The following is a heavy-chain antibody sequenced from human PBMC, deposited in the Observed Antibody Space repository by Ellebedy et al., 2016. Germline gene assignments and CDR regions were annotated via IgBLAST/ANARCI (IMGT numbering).Heavy chain of an antibody. CDR1: GDSISSGSYS. J-gene: IGHJ6*03. V-gene: IGHV4-61*02. CDR2: IYISGST. CDR3: ARSADYYYYMDV. Sequence: LRLSXTVSGDSISSGSYSWSWFRQPAGKGLEWIGRIYISGSTNYNPSLKSRVIMSVDTSKNQFSLKLSSVTAADTAVYYCARSADYYYYMDVWGKGTTVTVSS.